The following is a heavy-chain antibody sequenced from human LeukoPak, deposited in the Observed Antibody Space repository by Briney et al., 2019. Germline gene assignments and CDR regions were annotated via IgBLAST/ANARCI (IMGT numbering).Heavy chain of an antibody. D-gene: IGHD3-9*01. CDR3: ARGGSYYDILTGNFDY. CDR1: GYSISSGYY. J-gene: IGHJ4*02. V-gene: IGHV4-61*01. Sequence: PSETLSLTCSVSGYSISSGYYWGWIRQPPGKGLEWIGYIYYSGSTNYNPSLKSRVTISVDTSKNQFSLKLSSVSAADTAVYYCARGGSYYDILTGNFDYWGQGTLVTVSS. CDR2: IYYSGST.